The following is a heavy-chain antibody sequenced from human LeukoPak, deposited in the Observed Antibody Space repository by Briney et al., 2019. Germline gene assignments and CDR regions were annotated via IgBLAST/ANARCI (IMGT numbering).Heavy chain of an antibody. J-gene: IGHJ6*02. CDR2: ICTSGST. CDR3: ARQPPQYYGMDV. Sequence: PSETLSLTCTVSGGSFSNYYWSWIRQPAGKGLEWIGRICTSGSTNYNPSVKSRDTMSVDTSNNQFSLKLTSVTAADTAVYYCARQPPQYYGMDVWGQGTTVTVSS. CDR1: GGSFSNYY. D-gene: IGHD1-14*01. V-gene: IGHV4-4*07.